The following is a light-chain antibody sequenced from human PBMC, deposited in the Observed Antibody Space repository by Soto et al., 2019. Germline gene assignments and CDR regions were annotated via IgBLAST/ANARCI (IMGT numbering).Light chain of an antibody. CDR3: QQSYSTPWT. J-gene: IGKJ1*01. V-gene: IGKV1-39*01. Sequence: DIQMTQSPSSLSASVGDRVTITCRASQCIGTYLSGYQQKPGKAPKLLIYAASSLQSGVPSRFSGSGSGTDFTLTISSLQPEDFATYHCQQSYSTPWTFGQGTKVEIK. CDR1: QCIGTY. CDR2: AAS.